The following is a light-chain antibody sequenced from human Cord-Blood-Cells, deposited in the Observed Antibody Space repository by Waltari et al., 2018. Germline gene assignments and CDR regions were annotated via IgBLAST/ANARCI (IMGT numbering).Light chain of an antibody. V-gene: IGKV3-15*01. CDR2: GAS. J-gene: IGKJ2*01. Sequence: EIVMTQSPATLSVSPGERATLSCRASQSVSSNLAWYQQKPGQAPRLLIYGASTRATGIPASFSGSGSGTEFTLTISSLQSEDFAVYYCQQYNNWPPYTFGQGTKLGIK. CDR1: QSVSSN. CDR3: QQYNNWPPYT.